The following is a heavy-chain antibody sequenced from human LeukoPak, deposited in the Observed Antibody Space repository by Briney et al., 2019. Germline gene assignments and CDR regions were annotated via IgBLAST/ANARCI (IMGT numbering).Heavy chain of an antibody. J-gene: IGHJ4*02. D-gene: IGHD3-16*01. Sequence: PSETLSLTCTVSGGSISSGGYYWSWIRQHPGKGLEWIGYIYYSGSTYYNPSLKSRVTISVDTSKNQFSLKLSSVTAADTAVYYCARDSNDAFDIWGQGTLVTVSS. CDR1: GGSISSGGYY. CDR2: IYYSGST. CDR3: ARDSNDAFDI. V-gene: IGHV4-31*03.